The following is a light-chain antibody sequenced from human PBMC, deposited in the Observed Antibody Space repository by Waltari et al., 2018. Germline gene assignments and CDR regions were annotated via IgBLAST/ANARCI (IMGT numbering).Light chain of an antibody. CDR1: QSILTW. J-gene: IGKJ2*01. V-gene: IGKV1-5*03. CDR3: QQYSSHYT. Sequence: DIQMTQSPSTLSASVGDRVTITCRASQSILTWLAWYQQKPGKAPKRLIYKASNLQSGVPSRFSGSGAGTEFTLTISSLQPDDFATYYCQQYSSHYTFGQGTKLEIK. CDR2: KAS.